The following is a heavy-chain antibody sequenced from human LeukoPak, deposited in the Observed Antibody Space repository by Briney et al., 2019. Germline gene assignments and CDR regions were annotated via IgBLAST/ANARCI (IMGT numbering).Heavy chain of an antibody. CDR3: TRGILSGWDYFDY. Sequence: GGSLRLSCAASGFTFSSYAMSWVRQAPGKGLEWVGFVRRKAYGEKTEYAAPVKGRFTISRDDSKSIAYLQMNSLKTEDTAVYYCTRGILSGWDYFDYWGQGTLVTVSS. D-gene: IGHD6-19*01. CDR1: GFTFSSYA. V-gene: IGHV3-49*04. CDR2: VRRKAYGEKT. J-gene: IGHJ4*02.